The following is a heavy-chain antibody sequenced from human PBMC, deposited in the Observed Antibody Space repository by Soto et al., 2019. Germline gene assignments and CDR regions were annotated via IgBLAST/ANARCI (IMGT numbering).Heavy chain of an antibody. J-gene: IGHJ4*02. CDR3: ATSYGSGYRAFDY. D-gene: IGHD3-10*01. CDR2: VNPILSLS. V-gene: IGHV1-69*02. CDR1: GDTFSFYS. Sequence: QVQLVQSGAEVKRPGSSVKVSCKASGDTFSFYSINWVRQAPGLGLEWMGRVNPILSLSNYAQRFQGRVTMTADKSTSTAYMVISSLRSEDPAIYYCATSYGSGYRAFDYWGQGAQVIVSS.